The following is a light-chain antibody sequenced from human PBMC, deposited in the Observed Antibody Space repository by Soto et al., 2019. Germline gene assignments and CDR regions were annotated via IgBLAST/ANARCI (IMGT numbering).Light chain of an antibody. Sequence: QSVLTQPPSASGSPGQSVTISCTGTSSDFGGYNYVSWYQQHPGKAPKLMIYEVSKRPSGVPDRFSGSKSGNTASLTVSGLQAEDEADYYCSSYAGSNNIYVFGPGTKVTVL. V-gene: IGLV2-8*01. J-gene: IGLJ1*01. CDR2: EVS. CDR1: SSDFGGYNY. CDR3: SSYAGSNNIYV.